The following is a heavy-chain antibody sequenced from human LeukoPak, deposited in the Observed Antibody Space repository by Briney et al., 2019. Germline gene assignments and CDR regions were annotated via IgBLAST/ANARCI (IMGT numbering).Heavy chain of an antibody. Sequence: ASVKVSCKASGYTFTSYYIHWVRQAPGQGLEWMGIVNPSAGSTSYAQKFQGRVTMTRDTSTSTVYMELSSLRSEDTAVYYCARGGGTAVADRKSKFDDWGQGTLVTVSS. J-gene: IGHJ4*02. CDR2: VNPSAGST. V-gene: IGHV1-46*01. CDR1: GYTFTSYY. D-gene: IGHD6-19*01. CDR3: ARGGGTAVADRKSKFDD.